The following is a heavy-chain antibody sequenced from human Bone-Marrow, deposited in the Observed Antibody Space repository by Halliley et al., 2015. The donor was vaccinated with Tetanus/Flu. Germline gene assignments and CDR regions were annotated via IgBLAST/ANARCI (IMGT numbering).Heavy chain of an antibody. CDR2: FSSSGSP. D-gene: IGHD2-15*01. Sequence: GVEWIGYFSSSGSPNYRPSLDARVTFSIYTSKNHFSLEVTSVTTAATATYYCARNIGYHFDLWGQGSVVPSSS. CDR3: ARNIGYHFDL. V-gene: IGHV4-4*09. J-gene: IGHJ4*02.